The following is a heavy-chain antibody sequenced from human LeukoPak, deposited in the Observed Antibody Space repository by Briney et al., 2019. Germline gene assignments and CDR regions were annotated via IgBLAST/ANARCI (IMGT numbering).Heavy chain of an antibody. D-gene: IGHD2-2*01. CDR3: ARDPAPYCSSGNCYGAFDI. V-gene: IGHV4-31*03. CDR1: GASINSGHYY. CDR2: IYFSGTT. J-gene: IGHJ3*02. Sequence: SETLSLTCTVSGASINSGHYYWSWIRQHPGKGLEWIGYIYFSGTTYYNPSLRSRVTISVDTSKNQFSLKLSSVTAADTAVYYCARDPAPYCSSGNCYGAFDIWGQGTVVTVSS.